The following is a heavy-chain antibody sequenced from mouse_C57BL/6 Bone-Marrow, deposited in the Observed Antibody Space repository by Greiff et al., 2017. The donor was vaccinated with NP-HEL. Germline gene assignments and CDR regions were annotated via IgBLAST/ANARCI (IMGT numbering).Heavy chain of an antibody. CDR2: IYPGSGNT. CDR1: GYTFTDYY. CDR3: ARAMVYDGYFQDY. V-gene: IGHV1-76*01. J-gene: IGHJ2*01. Sequence: QVQLQQSGAELVRPGASVKLSCKASGYTFTDYYINWVKQRPGQGLEWIARIYPGSGNTYYNEKFKGKATLTAEKSSSTAYMQLSSLTSEDSAVDFCARAMVYDGYFQDYWGQGTTLTVSS. D-gene: IGHD2-3*01.